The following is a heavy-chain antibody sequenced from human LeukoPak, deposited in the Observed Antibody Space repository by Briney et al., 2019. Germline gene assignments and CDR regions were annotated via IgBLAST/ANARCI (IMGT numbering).Heavy chain of an antibody. V-gene: IGHV4-59*08. CDR3: ARQNSGGAFEI. Sequence: SETLSLTCVVSGGSVSGYYWGWIRQPPGRGLEWIGYVYYSGSTNYNPSFKSRITISVDTSRNQFSLKLSSVTAVDTAVYYCARQNSGGAFEIWGQGTMVTVSS. CDR2: VYYSGST. CDR1: GGSVSGYY. D-gene: IGHD1-7*01. J-gene: IGHJ3*02.